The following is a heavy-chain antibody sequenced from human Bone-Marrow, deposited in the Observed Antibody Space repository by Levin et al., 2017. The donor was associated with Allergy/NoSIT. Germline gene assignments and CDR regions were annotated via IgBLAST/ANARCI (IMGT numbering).Heavy chain of an antibody. D-gene: IGHD3-10*01. CDR2: IIPILGIA. V-gene: IGHV1-69*04. Sequence: EASVKVSCKASGYTFTSHDINWVRQATGQGLEWMGRIIPILGIANYAQKFQGRVTITADKSTSTAYMELSSLRSEDTAVYYCARDHYYYGSGSYYNLPDYWGQGTLVTVSS. CDR3: ARDHYYYGSGSYYNLPDY. J-gene: IGHJ4*02. CDR1: GYTFTSHD.